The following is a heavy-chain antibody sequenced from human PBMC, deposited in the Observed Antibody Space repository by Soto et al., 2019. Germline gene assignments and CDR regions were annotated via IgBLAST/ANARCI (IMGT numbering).Heavy chain of an antibody. D-gene: IGHD6-13*01. CDR3: ARHGVAAFDY. J-gene: IGHJ4*02. CDR2: IYYSGST. CDR1: GGSISSYY. Sequence: SETLSLTCTVSGGSISSYYSNWIRQPPGKGLEWIAYIYYSGSTNYNPSLKSRVTISVDTSKNQFSLKLSSVTAADTAVYYCARHGVAAFDYWGQVTLVTVS. V-gene: IGHV4-59*08.